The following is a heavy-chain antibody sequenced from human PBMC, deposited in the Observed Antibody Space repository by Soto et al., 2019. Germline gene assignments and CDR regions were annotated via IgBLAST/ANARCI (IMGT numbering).Heavy chain of an antibody. CDR1: GFSFSSYG. CDR3: AKVPATEDYYGMDV. Sequence: GGSLRLSCAASGFSFSSYGMHWVRQAPGKGLEWVAVISYDGNNQFYSESVKGRFTISRDNSNNTLYLQMNSLRGEDTAVYYCAKVPATEDYYGMDVWGQGXTVTVPS. CDR2: ISYDGNNQ. J-gene: IGHJ6*02. V-gene: IGHV3-30*18.